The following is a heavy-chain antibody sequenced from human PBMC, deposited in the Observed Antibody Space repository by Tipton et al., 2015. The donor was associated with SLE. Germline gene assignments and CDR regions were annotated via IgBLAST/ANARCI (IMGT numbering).Heavy chain of an antibody. CDR3: ARHRREQWLGKVDYFDY. D-gene: IGHD6-19*01. V-gene: IGHV4-34*01. Sequence: TLSLTCAVYGGSFSGYYWSWIRQPPGKGLEWIGEINHSGSTNYNPSLKSRVTISVDTSKNLFSLRLNSVTAADTAIYSCARHRREQWLGKVDYFDYWGQGILVTVSS. J-gene: IGHJ4*02. CDR1: GGSFSGYY. CDR2: INHSGST.